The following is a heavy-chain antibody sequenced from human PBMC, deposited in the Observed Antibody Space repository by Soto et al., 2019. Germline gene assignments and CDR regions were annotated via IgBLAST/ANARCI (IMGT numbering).Heavy chain of an antibody. D-gene: IGHD3-10*01. CDR3: ARLYGSGSTRRVRIDY. CDR2: INWNGGST. V-gene: IGHV3-20*04. J-gene: IGHJ4*02. CDR1: GFTFDDYG. Sequence: EVQLVESGGGVVRPGGSLRLSCAASGFTFDDYGMSWVRQAPGKGLEWVAGINWNGGSTGYADSVKGRFTISRDNAKNSLYLQMNSLRAEDTALYYCARLYGSGSTRRVRIDYWGQGTLVTVSS.